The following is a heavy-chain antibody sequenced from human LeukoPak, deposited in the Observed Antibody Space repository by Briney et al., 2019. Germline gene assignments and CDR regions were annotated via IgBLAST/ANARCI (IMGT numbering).Heavy chain of an antibody. CDR3: ATETSGYSYGLYQKFDY. CDR2: SIPIFGTA. CDR1: GGTFSSYA. Sequence: ASVKVSCKASGGTFSSYAISWVRQAPGQGLEWMGGSIPIFGTANYAQKFQGRVTITADESTSTEYMELSSLRSEDTAVYYCATETSGYSYGLYQKFDYWGQGTLVTVSS. D-gene: IGHD5-18*01. V-gene: IGHV1-69*13. J-gene: IGHJ4*02.